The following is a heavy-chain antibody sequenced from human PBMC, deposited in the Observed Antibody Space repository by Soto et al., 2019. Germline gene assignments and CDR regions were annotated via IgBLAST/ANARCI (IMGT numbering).Heavy chain of an antibody. Sequence: QVQLVQSGAEEKKPGASVKVSCKASGYTFTSYAMHWVRQAPGQRLEWMGWINAGNGNTKYSQKFKGRVTITRDTSASTASMELSRLRSEDTAVYYCARSIVVVTALDYWGQGTLVTVSS. CDR3: ARSIVVVTALDY. CDR2: INAGNGNT. J-gene: IGHJ4*02. CDR1: GYTFTSYA. V-gene: IGHV1-3*05. D-gene: IGHD2-21*02.